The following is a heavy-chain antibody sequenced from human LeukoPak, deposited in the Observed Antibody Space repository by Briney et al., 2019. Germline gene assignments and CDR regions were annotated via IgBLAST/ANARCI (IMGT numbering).Heavy chain of an antibody. CDR1: GFTFSTSA. CDR2: IWHDGSEK. CDR3: ANDYCSGGSCYSGY. Sequence: GRSLRLSCAASGFTFSTSAMHWVRQAPGKGLEWVGYIWHDGSEKVYGDSVKGRFTISRDNFENTVYLQMNSLRAEDTAVYYCANDYCSGGSCYSGYWGQGTLVTVSS. D-gene: IGHD2-15*01. V-gene: IGHV3-30*02. J-gene: IGHJ4*02.